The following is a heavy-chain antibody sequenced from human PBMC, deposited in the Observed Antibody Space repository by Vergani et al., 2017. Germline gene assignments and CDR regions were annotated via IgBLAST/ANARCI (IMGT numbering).Heavy chain of an antibody. CDR1: GGSLTGYH. V-gene: IGHV4-59*01. D-gene: IGHD2-21*01. CDR3: ARIVAVGYDAFDI. Sequence: QVQLQESGPGLVKPSETLSLTCTVSGGSLTGYHWSWVRQPPGKGLEWAGYIFYTGRPSYSPSLTSRVSMSIDTSKNQFSLTLYSVTAADTAVYYCARIVAVGYDAFDIWGRGTMVAVVS. J-gene: IGHJ3*02. CDR2: IFYTGRP.